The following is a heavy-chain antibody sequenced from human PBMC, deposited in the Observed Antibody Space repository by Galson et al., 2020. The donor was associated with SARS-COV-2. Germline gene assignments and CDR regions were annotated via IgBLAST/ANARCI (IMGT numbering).Heavy chain of an antibody. Sequence: GGSLRLSCAASGFTFSSYAMHWVRQAPGKGLEWVAVISYDGSNKYYADSVKGRFTISRDNSKNTLYLQMNSLRAEDTAVYYCARGPNYYYMDVWGKGTTLTGSS. CDR1: GFTFSSYA. J-gene: IGHJ6*03. V-gene: IGHV3-30*04. CDR2: ISYDGSNK. CDR3: ARGPNYYYMDV.